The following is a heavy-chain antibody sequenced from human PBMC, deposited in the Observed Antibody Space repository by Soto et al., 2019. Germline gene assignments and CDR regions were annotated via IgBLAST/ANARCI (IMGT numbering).Heavy chain of an antibody. CDR1: GGSISSSSYY. CDR3: ARSIGRSWYWFDP. Sequence: SETLSLTCTVSGGSISSSSYYWGWIRQPPGKGLEWIGSIYYSGSTYYNPSLKSRVTISVDTSKNQFSLKLSSVTAADTAVYYCARSIGRSWYWFDPWGQGTLVTVSS. J-gene: IGHJ5*02. V-gene: IGHV4-39*01. D-gene: IGHD6-13*01. CDR2: IYYSGST.